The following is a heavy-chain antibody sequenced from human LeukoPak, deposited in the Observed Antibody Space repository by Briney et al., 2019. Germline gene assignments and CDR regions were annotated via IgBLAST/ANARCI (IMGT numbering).Heavy chain of an antibody. V-gene: IGHV4-59*01. CDR1: GGSISSYY. Sequence: PSETLSLTCTVSGGSISSYYWSWSRQPPAKGLEWIGYIYYSGSTNYNPSLKSRVNISVDTSKNQSSLKLSSVTAADTAVYYCARVEYSYGWDYYYYYMDVSGKGTTVTVSS. J-gene: IGHJ6*03. CDR3: ARVEYSYGWDYYYYYMDV. D-gene: IGHD5-18*01. CDR2: IYYSGST.